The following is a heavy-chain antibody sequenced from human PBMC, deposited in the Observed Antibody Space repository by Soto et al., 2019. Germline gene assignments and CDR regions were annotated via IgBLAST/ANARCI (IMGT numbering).Heavy chain of an antibody. Sequence: GASVKVSCKASGYTFTCYGICWVRQAPGQGLEWMGWISAYNGNTNYAQKLQGRVTMTTDTSTSTAYMELRSLRSDDTAVYYCARDYYYDSSGYRSDDAFDIWGQGTMVTVSS. D-gene: IGHD3-22*01. CDR1: GYTFTCYG. CDR3: ARDYYYDSSGYRSDDAFDI. J-gene: IGHJ3*02. V-gene: IGHV1-18*01. CDR2: ISAYNGNT.